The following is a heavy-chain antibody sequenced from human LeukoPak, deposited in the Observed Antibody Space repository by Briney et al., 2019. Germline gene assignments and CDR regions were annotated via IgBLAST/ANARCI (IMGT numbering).Heavy chain of an antibody. CDR1: GFSISSDSS. Sequence: LETPSPTCAVSGFSISSDSSRGWIRQPPREGLEWIGGFYHSGSTYYNSSLKSRVTISVDTSKNQFSLKLSSVTAADTAVYFCARGSRTTAFHFYYYMDVWGKGTTVTVSS. CDR3: ARGSRTTAFHFYYYMDV. J-gene: IGHJ6*03. V-gene: IGHV4-38-2*01. CDR2: FYHSGST. D-gene: IGHD1-1*01.